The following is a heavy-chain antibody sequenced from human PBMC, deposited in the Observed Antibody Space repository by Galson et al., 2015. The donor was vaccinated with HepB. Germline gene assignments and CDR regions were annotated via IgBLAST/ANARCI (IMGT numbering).Heavy chain of an antibody. V-gene: IGHV3-9*01. Sequence: SLRLSCAASGFTFDDYAMHWVRQAPGKGLEWVSGISWNSGSIGYADSVKGRFTISRDNAKNSLYLQMNSLRAEDTAVYYCARDRSRGYYDSSGNYWGQGTLVTVSS. CDR1: GFTFDDYA. J-gene: IGHJ4*02. D-gene: IGHD3-22*01. CDR3: ARDRSRGYYDSSGNY. CDR2: ISWNSGSI.